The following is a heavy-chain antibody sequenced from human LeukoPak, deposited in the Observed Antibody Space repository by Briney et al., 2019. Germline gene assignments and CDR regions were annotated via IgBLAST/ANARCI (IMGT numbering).Heavy chain of an antibody. CDR1: GYTFTSYY. CDR3: ARDTSADY. V-gene: IGHV1-46*01. D-gene: IGHD1-26*01. CDR2: IDPSGGST. J-gene: IGHJ4*02. Sequence: ASVKVSCKPSGYTFTSYYMHWVRPDPGQGLERMGIIDPSGGSTSYAQKFQGRVTMTRDTSTSTVYMELSSLRSEDTAVYYCARDTSADYWGQGTLVTVSS.